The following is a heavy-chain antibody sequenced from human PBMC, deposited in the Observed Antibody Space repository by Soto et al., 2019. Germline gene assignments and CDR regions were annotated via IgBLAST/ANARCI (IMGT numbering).Heavy chain of an antibody. Sequence: ASVKVSCKVSGYTLTELSMHWVRQAPGKGLEWMGGFDPEDGETIYAQKFQGRVTMTEDTSTDTAYMELSSLRSEDTGVYVCASPGTNYCCCYMVVWGKGTAVSVAS. J-gene: IGHJ6*03. V-gene: IGHV1-24*01. CDR3: ASPGTNYCCCYMVV. CDR2: FDPEDGET. CDR1: GYTLTELS.